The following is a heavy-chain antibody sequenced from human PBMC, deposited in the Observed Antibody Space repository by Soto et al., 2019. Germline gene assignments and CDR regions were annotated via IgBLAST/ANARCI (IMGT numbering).Heavy chain of an antibody. CDR3: LLGSGWKDFDY. J-gene: IGHJ4*02. V-gene: IGHV4-4*02. CDR1: GASVSSTYW. CDR2: INHRGSA. D-gene: IGHD3-22*01. Sequence: SETLSLTCAVSGASVSSTYWWSWVRQPPGKGPEWIGEINHRGSANYNPSLKSRVTISVDTSKNQFSLKLSSVTAADTAVYYCLLGSGWKDFDYWGQGTLVTVSS.